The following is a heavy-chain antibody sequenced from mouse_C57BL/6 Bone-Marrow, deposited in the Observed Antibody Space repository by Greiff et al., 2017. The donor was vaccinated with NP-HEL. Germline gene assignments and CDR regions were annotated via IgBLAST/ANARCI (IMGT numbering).Heavy chain of an antibody. CDR1: GYTFTSYW. Sequence: VQLQQPGAELVMPGASVKLSCKASGYTFTSYWMHWVKQRPGQGLEWIGEIDPSDSYTNYNQKFKGKSTLTVDKSSSTAYMQLSSLTSEDSAVYYCARFYSLYAMDDWGQGTSVTVSS. CDR3: ARFYSLYAMDD. V-gene: IGHV1-69*01. D-gene: IGHD2-1*01. J-gene: IGHJ4*01. CDR2: IDPSDSYT.